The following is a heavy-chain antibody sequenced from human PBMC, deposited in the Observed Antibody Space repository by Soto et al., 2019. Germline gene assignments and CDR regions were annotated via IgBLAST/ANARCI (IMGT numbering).Heavy chain of an antibody. D-gene: IGHD2-15*01. CDR3: ARGSEAVAATPLLYFDY. CDR1: GGSISSYY. J-gene: IGHJ4*02. Sequence: SETLSLTCTVSGGSISSYYWSWIRQPPGKGLEWIGYIYYSGSTNYNPSLKSRVTISVDTSKNQFSLKLSSVTAADTAVYYCARGSEAVAATPLLYFDYWGQGTLVTVSS. CDR2: IYYSGST. V-gene: IGHV4-59*01.